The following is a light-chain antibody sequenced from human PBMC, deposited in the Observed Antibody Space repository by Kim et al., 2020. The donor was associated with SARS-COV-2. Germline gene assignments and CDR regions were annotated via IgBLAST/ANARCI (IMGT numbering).Light chain of an antibody. CDR3: QTWGTGIVV. CDR2: VNSAGSH. J-gene: IGLJ2*01. Sequence: QLVLTQSPSASASLGASVKLTCTLSSGHSSYAIAWHQQQPEKGPRFLMKVNSAGSHTKGDGIPDRFSGSSSGAERYLTISSLPSEDEADYYCQTWGTGIVVFGGGTQLTVL. CDR1: SGHSSYA. V-gene: IGLV4-69*01.